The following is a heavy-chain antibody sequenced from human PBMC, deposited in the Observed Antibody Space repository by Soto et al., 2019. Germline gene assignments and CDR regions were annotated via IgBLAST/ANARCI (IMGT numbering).Heavy chain of an antibody. Sequence: QLQLQESGSGLVKPSQTLSLTCAVSGGSISSGGYSWSWIRQPPGKGLEWIGYIYHSGSTYYNPSPKSRVTISVDRSKNQSSLRLSSVTAADTAVYYCAGGIAARPLGYWGQGTLVTASS. CDR1: GGSISSGGYS. CDR2: IYHSGST. CDR3: AGGIAARPLGY. D-gene: IGHD6-6*01. V-gene: IGHV4-30-2*01. J-gene: IGHJ4*02.